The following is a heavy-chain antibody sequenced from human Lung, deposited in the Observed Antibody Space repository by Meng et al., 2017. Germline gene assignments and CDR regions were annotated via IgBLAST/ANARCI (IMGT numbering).Heavy chain of an antibody. CDR1: GFTCSDYY. V-gene: IGHV3-11*01. D-gene: IGHD1-20*01. CDR2: ISSSGSTI. J-gene: IGHJ4*02. CDR3: ARDISGPVGYFDY. Sequence: QVQPVESGGASVKPGGSLRLPGAASGFTCSDYYMSWIRQAPGKGLEWVSYISSSGSTIYYADSVKGRFTISRDNAKNSLYLQMNSPRAEDTAVYYCARDISGPVGYFDYWGQGTLVTVSS.